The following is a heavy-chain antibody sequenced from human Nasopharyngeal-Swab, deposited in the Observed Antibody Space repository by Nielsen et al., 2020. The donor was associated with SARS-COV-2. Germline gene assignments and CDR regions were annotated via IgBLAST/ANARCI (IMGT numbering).Heavy chain of an antibody. V-gene: IGHV1-2*02. J-gene: IGHJ6*02. CDR1: GYTFTGYY. CDR3: ARDLTNSIAVAGNYYYGMDV. CDR2: INPNSGGT. Sequence: ASVKVSCKASGYTFTGYYMHWVRQAPGQGLEWMGWINPNSGGTNYAQKFQGRVTMTRDTSTSTVYMELSSLRSEDTAVYYCARDLTNSIAVAGNYYYGMDVWGQGTTVTVSS. D-gene: IGHD6-19*01.